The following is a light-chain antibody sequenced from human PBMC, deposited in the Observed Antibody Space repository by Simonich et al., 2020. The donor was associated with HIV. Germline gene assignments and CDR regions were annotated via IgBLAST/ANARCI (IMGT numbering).Light chain of an antibody. J-gene: IGKJ1*01. V-gene: IGKV1-5*03. Sequence: DIQMTQSPSTLSVSVGDRVTITCRASQSISTWLAWYQQKPGKAPNLLIYTASTLESGVPSRFSGSISGTEFTLTISSLQPEDFATYYCQQLNSYPPTFGQGTKVEIK. CDR3: QQLNSYPPT. CDR1: QSISTW. CDR2: TAS.